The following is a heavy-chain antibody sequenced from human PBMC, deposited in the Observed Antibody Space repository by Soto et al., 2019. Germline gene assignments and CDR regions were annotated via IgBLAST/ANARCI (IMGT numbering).Heavy chain of an antibody. CDR2: IYSIGST. Sequence: PSETLSLTCAVSGGSMNNYFWSWIRQSAGKGLECIGRIYSIGSTYYNPSLKSRVTMSVDTSKNQFSLRLTSMTAADTAVYYCARGLSAFDPWGQGTLVTVSS. CDR1: GGSMNNYF. CDR3: ARGLSAFDP. V-gene: IGHV4-4*07. J-gene: IGHJ5*02.